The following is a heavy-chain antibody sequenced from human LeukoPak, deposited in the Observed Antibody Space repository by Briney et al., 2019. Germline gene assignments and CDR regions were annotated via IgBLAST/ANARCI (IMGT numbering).Heavy chain of an antibody. CDR1: GGSFSGYY. CDR3: ARLVQKGRELFFDY. CDR2: INHSGST. V-gene: IGHV4-34*01. J-gene: IGHJ4*02. Sequence: NPSETLSLTCAVYGGSFSGYYWSWIRQPPGKGLEWIGEINHSGSTNYNPSLKSRVTISVDTSKNQFSLKLSSVTAADTAVYYCARLVQKGRELFFDYWGQGTLVTVSS. D-gene: IGHD3-10*01.